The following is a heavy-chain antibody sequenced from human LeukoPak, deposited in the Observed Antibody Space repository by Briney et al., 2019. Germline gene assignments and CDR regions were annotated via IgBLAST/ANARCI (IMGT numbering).Heavy chain of an antibody. CDR3: ARDGSGRVPEMSAPDY. V-gene: IGHV3-7*01. CDR1: GFTFSSYE. D-gene: IGHD3-10*01. J-gene: IGHJ4*02. Sequence: GGSLRLSCAASGFTFSSYEMNWVRQAPGKGLEWVANIKQDGSEKYYVDSVKGRFTISRDNAKNSLYLQMNSLRAEDTAVYYCARDGSGRVPEMSAPDYWGQGTLVTVSS. CDR2: IKQDGSEK.